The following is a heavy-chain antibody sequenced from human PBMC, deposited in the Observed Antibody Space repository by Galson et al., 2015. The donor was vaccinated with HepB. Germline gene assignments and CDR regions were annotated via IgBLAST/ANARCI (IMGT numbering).Heavy chain of an antibody. CDR1: GFTFSRYA. D-gene: IGHD3-10*01. J-gene: IGHJ5*02. V-gene: IGHV3-23*01. CDR3: AKDLNFGELFYGDH. Sequence: SLRLSCAASGFTFSRYAMNWVRQAPGKGPEWVSGISGSGDSTYYTASVRGRFTISRDYSKNTLYLQLHSLRAEDTAVYYCAKDLNFGELFYGDHWGQGTLVTVSS. CDR2: ISGSGDST.